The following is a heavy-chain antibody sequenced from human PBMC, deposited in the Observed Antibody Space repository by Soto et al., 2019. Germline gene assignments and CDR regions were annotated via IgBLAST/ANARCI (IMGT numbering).Heavy chain of an antibody. Sequence: GGSLRLSCAASGFTFSSYGMHWVRQAPGKGLEWVSAISSGGDNTHYADSVKGRFTITRDNSKNMLYLEMNSLTVEDTAVYYCARDDPQFDCWGQGTLVTVSS. CDR3: ARDDPQFDC. V-gene: IGHV3-21*04. CDR1: GFTFSSYG. CDR2: ISSGGDNT. J-gene: IGHJ4*02.